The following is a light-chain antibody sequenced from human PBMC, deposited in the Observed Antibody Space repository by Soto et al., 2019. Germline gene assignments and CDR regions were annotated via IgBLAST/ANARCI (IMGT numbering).Light chain of an antibody. J-gene: IGKJ3*01. Sequence: EIVMTQSPATLSVSPGETASLSCRASQAINSNLAWYQQRPGQAPRLLIYSASTRATGVPARVSGSGSGTDFTLTISSLEPEDFAVYYCQQRSNWPLFTFGPGTKVDIK. CDR1: QAINSN. CDR3: QQRSNWPLFT. V-gene: IGKV3-11*01. CDR2: SAS.